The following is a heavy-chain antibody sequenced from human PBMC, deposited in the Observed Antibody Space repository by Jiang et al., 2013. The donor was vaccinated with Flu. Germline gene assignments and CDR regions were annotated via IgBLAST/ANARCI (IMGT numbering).Heavy chain of an antibody. CDR2: TYYSGST. D-gene: IGHD6-19*01. CDR1: GGSISTYY. Sequence: SGSGLVKPSETLSLTCTVSGGSISTYYWSWVRQPPGKGLEWIGHTYYSGSTNYNPSLKSRVTISVDRSKNQFSLRLNSVTAADTAVYYCARSYSSNGWYLFDYWGQGPWSPSPQ. V-gene: IGHV4-59*01. CDR3: ARSYSSNGWYLFDY. J-gene: IGHJ4*02.